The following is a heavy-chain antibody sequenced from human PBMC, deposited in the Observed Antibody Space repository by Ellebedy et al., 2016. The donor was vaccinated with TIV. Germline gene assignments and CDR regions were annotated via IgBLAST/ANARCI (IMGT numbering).Heavy chain of an antibody. CDR3: ARGGGCTDYGLDYDYYGMDV. V-gene: IGHV3-74*01. Sequence: GGSLRLSCAASGFTFRNYWMHWVRQVPGKGLEWVSRVDGDGSGTSYADSVKGRFTISRDNAENTGYLQMNSLRAEDTAVYYCARGGGCTDYGLDYDYYGMDVWGQGTTVTVSS. J-gene: IGHJ6*02. CDR1: GFTFRNYW. CDR2: VDGDGSGT. D-gene: IGHD4-17*01.